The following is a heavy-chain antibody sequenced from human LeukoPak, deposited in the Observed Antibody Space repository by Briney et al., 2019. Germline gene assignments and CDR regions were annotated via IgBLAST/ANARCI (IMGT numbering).Heavy chain of an antibody. D-gene: IGHD2-15*01. CDR2: IYYSGST. CDR3: ARESSCGSQPRFYYVDY. Sequence: PSQTLSLTCTVSGGSISSGDYYWSWIRQPPGKGLEWIGYIYYSGSTYYSPSLKSRVTISVDSSKNQFSLKLSSVTAADTAVYYWARESSCGSQPRFYYVDYWGQGTLVTVSS. V-gene: IGHV4-30-4*01. CDR1: GGSISSGDYY. J-gene: IGHJ4*02.